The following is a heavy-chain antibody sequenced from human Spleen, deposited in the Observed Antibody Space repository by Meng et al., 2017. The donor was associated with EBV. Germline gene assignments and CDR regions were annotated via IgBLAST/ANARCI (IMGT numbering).Heavy chain of an antibody. D-gene: IGHD3-10*01. CDR2: LIPMSDAP. V-gene: IGHV1-69*01. CDR3: ASESGRGFTPDY. CDR1: GGTFRSDA. J-gene: IGHJ4*02. Sequence: VDVVLLGAEVKKPGSSVKVSCKTSGGTFRSDAVSWVRQAPGQGLEWMGGLIPMSDAPYYAQKFQDRVTITADESTSTHYMDLSGLRSEDTAVYYCASESGRGFTPDYWGQGTLVTVSS.